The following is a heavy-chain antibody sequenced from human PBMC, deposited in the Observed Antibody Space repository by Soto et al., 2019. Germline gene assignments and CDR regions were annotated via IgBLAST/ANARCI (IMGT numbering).Heavy chain of an antibody. CDR1: GYTFMNYA. D-gene: IGHD2-15*01. V-gene: IGHV1-18*01. CDR3: ARCYCRLGSCYACWPLDR. Sequence: QVHLVQSGAEMKGPGASVKVSCQASGYTFMNYAISWVRQAPGQGLEWMGWISPSTGNTDQAQGFQDSVTVTVDSSTNTANMELRSLGTDDTAVYYCARCYCRLGSCYACWPLDRWGPGTLGTGSS. CDR2: ISPSTGNT. J-gene: IGHJ4*03.